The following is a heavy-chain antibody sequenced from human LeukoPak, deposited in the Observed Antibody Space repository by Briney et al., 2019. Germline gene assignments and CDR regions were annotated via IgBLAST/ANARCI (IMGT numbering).Heavy chain of an antibody. V-gene: IGHV4-31*03. Sequence: SETLSLTCTVSGGSISSGGYYWSWIRQHPGKGLEWIGYIYYSGSTYYNPSLKSRVTISVDTSKNQFSLKLSSVTAADTAVYYCAREKVYYDSSGYYLGDAFDIWGQGTMVTVSS. CDR2: IYYSGST. D-gene: IGHD3-22*01. CDR3: AREKVYYDSSGYYLGDAFDI. J-gene: IGHJ3*02. CDR1: GGSISSGGYY.